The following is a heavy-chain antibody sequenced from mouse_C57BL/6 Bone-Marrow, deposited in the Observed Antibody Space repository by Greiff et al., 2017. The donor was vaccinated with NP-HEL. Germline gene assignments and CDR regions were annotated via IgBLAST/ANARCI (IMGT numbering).Heavy chain of an antibody. D-gene: IGHD1-1*01. CDR2: IYPGSGST. V-gene: IGHV1-55*01. Sequence: QVQLQQPGAELVKPGASVKMSCKASGYTFTSYWITWVKQRPGQGLEWIGDIYPGSGSTNYNQKFKGKATLTVDKSSSTAYMQLSSLTSEDSAVYYCAISGIHWYFDVWGTGTTVTVSS. CDR3: AISGIHWYFDV. J-gene: IGHJ1*03. CDR1: GYTFTSYW.